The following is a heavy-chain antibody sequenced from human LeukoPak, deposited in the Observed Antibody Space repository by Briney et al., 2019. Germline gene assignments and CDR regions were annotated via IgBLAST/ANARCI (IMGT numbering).Heavy chain of an antibody. CDR2: ISGSGGST. J-gene: IGHJ4*02. D-gene: IGHD3-22*01. CDR1: GFTFSSYA. Sequence: GGSLRLSCAASGFTFSSYAMSWVRQAPGKGLEWVSAISGSGGSTYYADSVKGRFTISRDNSKNTLYLQMNSLRAEDTAVYYCASGGPRRYYYDSSGYSSPFDYWGQGTLVTVSS. CDR3: ASGGPRRYYYDSSGYSSPFDY. V-gene: IGHV3-23*01.